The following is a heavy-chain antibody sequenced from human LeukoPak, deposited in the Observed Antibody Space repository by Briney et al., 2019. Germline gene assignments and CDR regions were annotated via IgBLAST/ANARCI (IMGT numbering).Heavy chain of an antibody. Sequence: GGSLRLSCTVSGFAFSSYSMNWVRQASGKGLEWVTLISSSNNFIRYADSVKGRFTVSRDNANNSLYLQMNSLRAEDSAVYYCARLFRISIAVPGTLDHWGQGTLVTVSS. CDR2: ISSSNNFI. V-gene: IGHV3-21*01. J-gene: IGHJ4*02. CDR3: ARLFRISIAVPGTLDH. CDR1: GFAFSSYS. D-gene: IGHD6-19*01.